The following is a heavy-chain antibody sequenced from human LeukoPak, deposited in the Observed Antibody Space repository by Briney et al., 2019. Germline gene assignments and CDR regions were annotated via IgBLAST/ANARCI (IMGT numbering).Heavy chain of an antibody. Sequence: ASVKVSCKASGYTFTGYYMHWARQAPGQGLEWMGWINPNSGGTNYAQNFQGRATMTRDTSISTAYMELSRLRSDDTAVYYCARASGDFCSSSTCFKSLYYYYMDVWGKGTTVTVSS. J-gene: IGHJ6*03. V-gene: IGHV1-2*02. D-gene: IGHD2-2*01. CDR3: ARASGDFCSSSTCFKSLYYYYMDV. CDR2: INPNSGGT. CDR1: GYTFTGYY.